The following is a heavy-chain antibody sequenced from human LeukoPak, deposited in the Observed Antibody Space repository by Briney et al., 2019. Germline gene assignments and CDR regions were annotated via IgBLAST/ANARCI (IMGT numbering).Heavy chain of an antibody. J-gene: IGHJ6*03. D-gene: IGHD3-10*01. CDR1: GYTFTSYD. CDR3: ARGRWGVTIYMDV. Sequence: ASVNVSCKASGYTFTSYDINGVRQATGQGLDGMGWINPNSGNTGYAQKFQGRVTITRNTSISTAYMELSSLRSEDTAVYYCARGRWGVTIYMDVWGKGTTVTVSS. V-gene: IGHV1-8*03. CDR2: INPNSGNT.